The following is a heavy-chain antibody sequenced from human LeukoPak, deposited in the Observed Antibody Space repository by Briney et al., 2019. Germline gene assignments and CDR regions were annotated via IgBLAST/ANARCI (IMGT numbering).Heavy chain of an antibody. J-gene: IGHJ3*02. D-gene: IGHD1-26*01. Sequence: GGSLRLSCAASGFILRNYWMHWVRQDPGKGLVWVSRINPAVGNTNYADSVKGRFTISSDDAKSTVYLQMNTLRAEDTGIYFCARAIDGSRNGLDICGQATVATV. V-gene: IGHV3-74*01. CDR2: INPAVGNT. CDR1: GFILRNYW. CDR3: ARAIDGSRNGLDI.